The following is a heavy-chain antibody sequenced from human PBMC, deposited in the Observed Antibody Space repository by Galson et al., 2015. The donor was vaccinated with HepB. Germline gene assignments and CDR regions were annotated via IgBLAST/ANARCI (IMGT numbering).Heavy chain of an antibody. CDR2: IIPIFGTA. D-gene: IGHD5-18*01. J-gene: IGHJ6*02. CDR3: AGGAWIQLWWGYYYGMDV. V-gene: IGHV1-69*13. CDR1: GGTFSSYA. Sequence: SVKVSCKASGGTFSSYAISWVRQAPGQGLEWMGGIIPIFGTANYAQKFQGRVTITADESTSTAYMELSSLRSEDTAVYYCAGGAWIQLWWGYYYGMDVWGQGTTVTVSS.